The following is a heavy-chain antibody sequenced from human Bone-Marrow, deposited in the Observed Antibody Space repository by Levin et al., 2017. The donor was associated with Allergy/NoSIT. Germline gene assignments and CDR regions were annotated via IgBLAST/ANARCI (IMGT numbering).Heavy chain of an antibody. J-gene: IGHJ3*01. CDR1: GFTFSDYS. Sequence: GESLKISCIVSGFTFSDYSIYWVRQAPGKGLEWISSISSDSSDLYYADSVKGRFPISRDNAKNSLNLQVSSLRAEDTAVYHCVRGIIGDVRVAHKEAFDVWGQGTMVTVSS. V-gene: IGHV3-21*01. CDR3: VRGIIGDVRVAHKEAFDV. D-gene: IGHD2/OR15-2a*01. CDR2: ISSDSSDL.